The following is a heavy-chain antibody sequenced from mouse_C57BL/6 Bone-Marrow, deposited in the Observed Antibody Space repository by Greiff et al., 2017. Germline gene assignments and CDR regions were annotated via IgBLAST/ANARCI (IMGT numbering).Heavy chain of an antibody. V-gene: IGHV1-62-2*01. CDR3: ARHEDGSSLYYAMDY. CDR2: FYPGSGSI. J-gene: IGHJ4*01. D-gene: IGHD1-1*01. Sequence: QVQLQQSGAELVKPGASVKLSCKASGYTFTEYTIHWVKQRSGQGLEWLGWFYPGSGSIKYNEKFKDKATLTAYKSSSTVYMELSRLTSEDSAVYFCARHEDGSSLYYAMDYWGQGTSVTVSS. CDR1: GYTFTEYT.